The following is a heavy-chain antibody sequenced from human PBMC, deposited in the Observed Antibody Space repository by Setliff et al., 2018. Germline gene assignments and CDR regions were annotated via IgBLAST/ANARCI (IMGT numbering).Heavy chain of an antibody. CDR1: GFTFSRYS. Sequence: LRLSCAASGFTFSRYSMNWVRQGPGKGLEWVSYISASSSTIYYSGSVKGRFTISRDNSKNTLDLQMNSLRAEDTAVDYCASLGYCTIGGCYKGRGSEYWGQGTLVTVSS. CDR2: ISASSSTI. CDR3: ASLGYCTIGGCYKGRGSEY. J-gene: IGHJ4*02. D-gene: IGHD2-8*01. V-gene: IGHV3-48*01.